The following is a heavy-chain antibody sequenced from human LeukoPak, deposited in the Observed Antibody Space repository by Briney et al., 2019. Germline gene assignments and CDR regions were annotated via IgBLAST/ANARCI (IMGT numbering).Heavy chain of an antibody. CDR3: AKWFRGSGSDRFYDK. D-gene: IGHD3-10*01. CDR1: GFTFIA. V-gene: IGHV3-23*01. Sequence: GESLRLSRAASGFTFIAVDWVRQAPGMGLEWVSTINSVDDTYYSESVRGRFTVSRDKSKNTVYLHMNSLRAEDTAVYHCAKWFRGSGSDRFYDKWGQGTLVTVSS. CDR2: INSVDDT. J-gene: IGHJ4*02.